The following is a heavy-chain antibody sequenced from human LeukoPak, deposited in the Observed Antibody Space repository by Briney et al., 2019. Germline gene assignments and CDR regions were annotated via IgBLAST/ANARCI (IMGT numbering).Heavy chain of an antibody. CDR1: GFTFSRYA. Sequence: PGGSLRLSCAASGFTFSRYAMSWVRQAPGKGLEWVSAISGGGGSTYYADSVKGRFTISRDNSKNTLYLQMNSLRAEDTAVYYCAKLQKSGVRRGYSDYWGQGTLVTVSS. CDR3: AKLQKSGVRRGYSDY. V-gene: IGHV3-23*01. D-gene: IGHD3-22*01. J-gene: IGHJ4*02. CDR2: ISGGGGST.